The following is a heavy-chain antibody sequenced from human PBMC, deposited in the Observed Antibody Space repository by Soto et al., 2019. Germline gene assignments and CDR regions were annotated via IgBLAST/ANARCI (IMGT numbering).Heavy chain of an antibody. Sequence: SDTLSLTCAVYGGSFSGYYWSWIRQPPGKGLEWIGEINHSGSTNYNPSLKSRVTISVDTSRNQFSLKLSSVTAADTAVYYCAIDRGIEVMSRWWFDYWGQGTLVTV. CDR1: GGSFSGYY. D-gene: IGHD6-19*01. CDR2: INHSGST. J-gene: IGHJ5*01. V-gene: IGHV4-34*01. CDR3: AIDRGIEVMSRWWFDY.